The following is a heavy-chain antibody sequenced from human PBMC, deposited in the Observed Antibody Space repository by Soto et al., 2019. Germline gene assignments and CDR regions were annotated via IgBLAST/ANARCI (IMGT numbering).Heavy chain of an antibody. D-gene: IGHD2-21*02. CDR1: GGTFSNHA. CDR2: IIPMFPTA. CDR3: ARDDATYCGGDCYRYFYYGMDV. V-gene: IGHV1-69*13. Sequence: SVEVSCKASGGTFSNHAISWVRQAPGQGLEWVGGIIPMFPTADYAQRFQGRVTITADDSTTTVYMELSGLRSEDTAMYYCARDDATYCGGDCYRYFYYGMDVWGQGTTVTVSS. J-gene: IGHJ6*02.